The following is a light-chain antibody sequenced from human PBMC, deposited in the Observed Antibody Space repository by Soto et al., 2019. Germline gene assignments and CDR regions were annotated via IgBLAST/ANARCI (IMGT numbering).Light chain of an antibody. CDR3: QHYNNLLGT. Sequence: DSQMTQSPSSRSASIGDRVTITCQASQDISNYLNWYQEKPGKAPKVLIYDASNLETGVPSRFSGGGYGTDFTFIISSLQPEDIATYYCQHYNNLLGTFGPGTKVDIK. CDR2: DAS. J-gene: IGKJ3*01. CDR1: QDISNY. V-gene: IGKV1-33*01.